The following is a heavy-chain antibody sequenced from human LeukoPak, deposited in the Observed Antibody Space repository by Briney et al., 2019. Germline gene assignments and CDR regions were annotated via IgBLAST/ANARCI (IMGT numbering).Heavy chain of an antibody. Sequence: GGSLRLSCAASGFTFSNFAMSWVRQAPGEGLEWVSTISGSGGDTYYAESVKGRFTISRDNSKNTLYLQMSSLRAEDTAVYYCAKDILLSTTYYYSYAMDVWGLGTTVTVSS. CDR3: AKDILLSTTYYYSYAMDV. D-gene: IGHD3-22*01. V-gene: IGHV3-23*01. J-gene: IGHJ6*02. CDR1: GFTFSNFA. CDR2: ISGSGGDT.